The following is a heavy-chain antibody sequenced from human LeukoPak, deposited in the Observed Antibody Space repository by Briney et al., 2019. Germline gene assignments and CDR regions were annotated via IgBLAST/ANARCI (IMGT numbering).Heavy chain of an antibody. D-gene: IGHD2-2*01. CDR2: FSGSVNSA. Sequence: GPLITSFAASGITFRHSAMGWVPQAPGKGLELVSGFSGSVNSAYYADSVRGRFTISRDTSKNTLYLQMNSLRAEDTAVYYCAQTLSICGVSPIDCWGQGTLVTVSS. CDR1: GITFRHSA. J-gene: IGHJ4*02. CDR3: AQTLSICGVSPIDC. V-gene: IGHV3-23*01.